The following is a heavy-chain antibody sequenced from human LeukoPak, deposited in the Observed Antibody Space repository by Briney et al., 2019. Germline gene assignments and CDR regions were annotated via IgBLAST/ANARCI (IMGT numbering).Heavy chain of an antibody. CDR3: ARTNRGPNDY. J-gene: IGHJ4*02. CDR2: FDPEDGET. D-gene: IGHD1-7*01. V-gene: IGHV1-24*01. Sequence: ASVKVSCKVSGYTLTELSMHWVRQAPGKGLEWMGGFDPEDGETIYAQKFQGRVTMTRDTSTSTVYMELSSLRSEDTAVYYCARTNRGPNDYWGQGTLVTVSS. CDR1: GYTLTELS.